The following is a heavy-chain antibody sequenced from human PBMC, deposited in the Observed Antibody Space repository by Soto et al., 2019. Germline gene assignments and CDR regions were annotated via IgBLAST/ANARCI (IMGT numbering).Heavy chain of an antibody. CDR3: ATGLGYCSGGSCEEDY. CDR1: GYTFTGYY. D-gene: IGHD2-15*01. CDR2: INPNSGGT. Sequence: ASVKVSCKASGYTFTGYYMHWVRQAPGQGLEWMGWINPNSGGTNYAQKFQGRVTMTSDTSISTAYMELSRLRSDDTAVYYCATGLGYCSGGSCEEDYWGQGTLVTVSS. J-gene: IGHJ4*02. V-gene: IGHV1-2*02.